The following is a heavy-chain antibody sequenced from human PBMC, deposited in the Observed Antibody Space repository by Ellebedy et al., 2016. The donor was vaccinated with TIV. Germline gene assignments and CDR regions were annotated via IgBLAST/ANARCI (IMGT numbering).Heavy chain of an antibody. CDR2: IWYDGSNE. Sequence: GESLKISCAASGFKFNMYGMHWVRQASGKGLEWVASIWYDGSNENYADSVKGRFTISRDDSLHLQMNSLRADDTAVYYCARDPGVLPGGGLDYWGQGTLVTVSS. D-gene: IGHD2-15*01. CDR3: ARDPGVLPGGGLDY. J-gene: IGHJ4*02. CDR1: GFKFNMYG. V-gene: IGHV3-33*01.